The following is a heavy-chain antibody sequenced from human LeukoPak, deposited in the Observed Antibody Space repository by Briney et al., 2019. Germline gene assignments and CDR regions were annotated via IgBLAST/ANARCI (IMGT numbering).Heavy chain of an antibody. D-gene: IGHD3-3*01. V-gene: IGHV3-9*01. CDR3: ARGNLDLRAFDI. CDR2: ISWNSGSI. J-gene: IGHJ3*02. CDR1: GFTFHDYA. Sequence: PGRSLRLSCAPSGFTFHDYAMYWVRQAPGKGLEWVSGISWNSGSIVYADSVKGRFTISRDNAKNSLYLQMNSLRVEDTALYYCARGNLDLRAFDIWGQGTMVTVSS.